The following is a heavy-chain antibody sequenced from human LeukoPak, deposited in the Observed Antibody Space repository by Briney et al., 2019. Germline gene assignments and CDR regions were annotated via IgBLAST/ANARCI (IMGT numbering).Heavy chain of an antibody. CDR1: GFTFSTYE. CDR3: AKDGSGWSDDY. D-gene: IGHD6-19*01. J-gene: IGHJ4*02. Sequence: PGGSLRLSCEASGFTFSTYEMNWVRQTPGKGLEWVSCIGSSGSTIYYADSVKGRFTISRDNGKNSLYLHMNSLRAEDTAVYYCAKDGSGWSDDYWGQGTLVTVSS. V-gene: IGHV3-48*03. CDR2: IGSSGSTI.